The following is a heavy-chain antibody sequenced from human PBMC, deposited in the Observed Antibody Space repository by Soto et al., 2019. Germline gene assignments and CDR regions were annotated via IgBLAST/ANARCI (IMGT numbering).Heavy chain of an antibody. CDR2: ISGSGDRA. Sequence: EVQLLESGGGLIQPGGSLRLSCGASGFTFSNYGMTWFRQAPGKGLEWVSTISGSGDRAFYADPVKGRFTISRDNSKNTLYLQMNSLSAEDTAMYYCAKEMIASTLADFFDYWGQGILVTVSS. J-gene: IGHJ4*02. CDR3: AKEMIASTLADFFDY. CDR1: GFTFSNYG. D-gene: IGHD2-21*01. V-gene: IGHV3-23*01.